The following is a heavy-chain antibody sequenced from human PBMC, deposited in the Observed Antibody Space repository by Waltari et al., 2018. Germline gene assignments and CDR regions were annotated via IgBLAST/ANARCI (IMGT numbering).Heavy chain of an antibody. CDR3: ARERYFDY. V-gene: IGHV1-46*01. CDR1: GYTFTSYY. Sequence: QVQLVQSGAEVKKPGPAVKASCKASGYTFTSYYMHWVRQAPGQGLEWMGIINPSGGSTSYAQKFQGRVTMTRDTSTSTVYMELSSLRSEDTAGYYCARERYFDYWGQGTLVTVSS. CDR2: INPSGGST. J-gene: IGHJ4*02.